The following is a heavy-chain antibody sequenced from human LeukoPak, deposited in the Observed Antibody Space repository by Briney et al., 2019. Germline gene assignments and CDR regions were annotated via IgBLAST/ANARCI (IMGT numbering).Heavy chain of an antibody. CDR1: GFTFNSYW. CDR3: ARVCSSTSCYTVGD. D-gene: IGHD2-2*02. Sequence: PGGSLRLSCAASGFTFNSYWMSWVRQAPGKGLEWVANIKQDGSEKYYVDSVKGRFTISRDNARKSLFLQLNSLRAEDTAVYYCARVCSSTSCYTVGDWGQGTLATVSS. V-gene: IGHV3-7*01. J-gene: IGHJ4*02. CDR2: IKQDGSEK.